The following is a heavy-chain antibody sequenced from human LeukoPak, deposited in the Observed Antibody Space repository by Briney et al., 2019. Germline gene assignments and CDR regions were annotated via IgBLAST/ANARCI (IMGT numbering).Heavy chain of an antibody. CDR3: ARDHVKQLVGRWFDP. CDR2: INPSGGST. J-gene: IGHJ5*02. V-gene: IGHV1-46*01. CDR1: GYTFTSYY. D-gene: IGHD6-6*01. Sequence: ASVKVSCKASGYTFTSYYMHWVRQAPGQGLEWMGIINPSGGSTSYAQKFQGRVTMTRDMSTSTVYMGLSSLRSEDTAVYYCARDHVKQLVGRWFDPWGQGTLVTVSS.